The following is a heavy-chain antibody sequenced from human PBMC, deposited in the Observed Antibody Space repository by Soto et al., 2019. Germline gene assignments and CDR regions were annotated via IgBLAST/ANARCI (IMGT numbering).Heavy chain of an antibody. CDR2: ISYDGSNK. D-gene: IGHD3-22*01. CDR1: GFTFSSYG. CDR3: AKAPQAMIVVVGFDY. J-gene: IGHJ4*02. Sequence: GGSLRLSCAASGFTFSSYGMHWVRQAPGKGLEWVAVISYDGSNKYYAGSVKGRFTISRDNSKNTLYLQMNSLRAEDTAVYYCAKAPQAMIVVVGFDYWGQGTLVTVSS. V-gene: IGHV3-30*18.